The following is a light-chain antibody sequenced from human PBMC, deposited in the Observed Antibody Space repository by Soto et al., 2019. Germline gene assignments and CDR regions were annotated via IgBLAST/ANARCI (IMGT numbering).Light chain of an antibody. CDR1: QSVGRRY. CDR2: DTS. V-gene: IGKV3-20*01. J-gene: IGKJ4*01. Sequence: IVLTQSPGTLSLSPGERATLSCRASQSVGRRYLAWYQQKPGQAPMLLIYDTSERASDIPDRFSGRGSGTDFTLTISRLVPEDFALYYCQYQGTFGGGTKVEIK. CDR3: QYQGT.